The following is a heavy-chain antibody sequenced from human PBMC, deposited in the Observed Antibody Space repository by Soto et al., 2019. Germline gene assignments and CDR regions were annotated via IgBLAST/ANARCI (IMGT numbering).Heavy chain of an antibody. CDR3: ATGDYSNSWNNGHYDY. Sequence: PSETLSLTCIVSVGSFSSFCWSCIRQPPGKGLEWIGYICYSDITNYNPSLKSRVTISVDTTKNQFSLQLSSVTAAETAVYYCATGDYSNSWNNGHYDYSGQGALVTVSS. CDR2: ICYSDIT. V-gene: IGHV4-59*01. J-gene: IGHJ4*02. D-gene: IGHD4-4*01. CDR1: VGSFSSFC.